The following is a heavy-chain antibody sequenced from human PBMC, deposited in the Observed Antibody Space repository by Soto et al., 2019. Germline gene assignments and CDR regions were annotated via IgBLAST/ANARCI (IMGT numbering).Heavy chain of an antibody. Sequence: SVKASCKASGGTFSSYAISWVRQAPGQGLEWMGGIIPIFGTANYAQKFQGRVTITADKSTSTAYMELSSLRSEDTAVYYCARESPDCSSTSCYPDAFDIWGQGTMVTVS. CDR1: GGTFSSYA. CDR2: IIPIFGTA. V-gene: IGHV1-69*06. CDR3: ARESPDCSSTSCYPDAFDI. J-gene: IGHJ3*02. D-gene: IGHD2-2*01.